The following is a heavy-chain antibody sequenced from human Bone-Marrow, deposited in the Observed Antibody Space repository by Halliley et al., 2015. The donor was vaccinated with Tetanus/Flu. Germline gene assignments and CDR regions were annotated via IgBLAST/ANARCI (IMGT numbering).Heavy chain of an antibody. Sequence: QLVQSGVEVKKPGESLKISCKGSGYSFTNYWIGWVRQMPGKGLEWMGIIYPGDSDATYSPSFRGQVTISADMSINTAYLQWSSLKASDTAIYFYARGGWELRNFDYWGQGTLVTVSS. D-gene: IGHD3-10*01. CDR2: IYPGDSDA. J-gene: IGHJ4*02. CDR3: ARGGWELRNFDY. CDR1: GYSFTNYW. V-gene: IGHV5-51*03.